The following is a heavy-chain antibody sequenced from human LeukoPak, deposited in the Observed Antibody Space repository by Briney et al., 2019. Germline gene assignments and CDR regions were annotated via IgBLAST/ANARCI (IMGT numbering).Heavy chain of an antibody. D-gene: IGHD2-2*01. J-gene: IGHJ5*02. CDR3: ARGRSGSGIVGVPAARRFDP. CDR2: INHSGST. V-gene: IGHV4-34*01. CDR1: GGSFSGYY. Sequence: PSETLSLTCAVYGGSFSGYYWSWIRQPPGKGLEWIGEINHSGSTNYNPSLKSRVTISVDTSKNQFSLNLSSVTAADTAVYYCARGRSGSGIVGVPAARRFDPWGQGTLVTVSS.